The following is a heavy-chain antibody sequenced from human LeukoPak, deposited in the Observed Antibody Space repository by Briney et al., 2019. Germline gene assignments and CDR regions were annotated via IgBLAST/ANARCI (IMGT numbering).Heavy chain of an antibody. CDR1: GYTFTGYY. J-gene: IGHJ4*02. CDR3: ARDTRHYYGSGYYFDY. CDR2: INPNSGGT. Sequence: ASVKVSCKASGYTFTGYYMHWVRQAPGQGLEWMGWINPNSGGTNYAQKFQGRVTMTRDTSISTAYMKLSRLRSDDTAVYYCARDTRHYYGSGYYFDYWGQGTLVTVSS. V-gene: IGHV1-2*02. D-gene: IGHD3-10*01.